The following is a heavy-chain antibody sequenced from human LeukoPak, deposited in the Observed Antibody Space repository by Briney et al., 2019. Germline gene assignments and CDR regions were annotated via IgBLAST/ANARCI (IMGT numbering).Heavy chain of an antibody. CDR2: ISGSGGSP. CDR1: GFTFSSYA. Sequence: GGSLRLPCAASGFTFSSYAMSWVRQAPGKGLEWVSAISGSGGSPYYADSVKGRFTISRDNSKNTLYLQMNSLRAEDTAVYYCAKFTIFGVVNGYFDYWGQGTLVTVSS. V-gene: IGHV3-23*01. J-gene: IGHJ4*02. CDR3: AKFTIFGVVNGYFDY. D-gene: IGHD3-3*01.